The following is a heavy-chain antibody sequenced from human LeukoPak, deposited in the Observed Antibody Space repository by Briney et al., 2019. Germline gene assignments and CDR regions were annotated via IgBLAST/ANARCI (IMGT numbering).Heavy chain of an antibody. CDR3: AKDISKADYYDSSGYYYVGDAFDI. V-gene: IGHV3-48*03. CDR1: GFTFSSYE. J-gene: IGHJ3*02. Sequence: PGGSLRLSCATSGFTFSSYEMNWVRQAPGKGLEWVSYISSSGSTTSYADSVKGRFTISRDNSKNSLYLQMNSLRTEDTALYYCAKDISKADYYDSSGYYYVGDAFDIWGQGTMVTVSS. CDR2: ISSSGSTT. D-gene: IGHD3-22*01.